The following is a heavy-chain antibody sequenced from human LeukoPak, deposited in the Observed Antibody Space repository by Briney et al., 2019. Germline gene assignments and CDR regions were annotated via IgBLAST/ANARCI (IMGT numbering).Heavy chain of an antibody. CDR2: IIPIFGTA. CDR3: ARAGGYCSSTSCYTSRYYYYMDV. J-gene: IGHJ6*03. CDR1: GGTFSSYA. V-gene: IGHV1-69*05. Sequence: SVKVSRKASGGTFSSYAISWVRQAPGQRLEWMGGIIPIFGTANYAQKFQGRVTITTDESTSTAYMELSSLRSEDTAVYYCARAGGYCSSTSCYTSRYYYYMDVWGKGTTVTVSS. D-gene: IGHD2-2*02.